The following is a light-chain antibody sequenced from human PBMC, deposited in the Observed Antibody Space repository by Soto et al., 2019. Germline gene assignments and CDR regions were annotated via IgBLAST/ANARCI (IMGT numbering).Light chain of an antibody. CDR1: QSVSSY. V-gene: IGKV3-11*01. Sequence: EIVLTQSPATLSLSPGERATLSCRASQSVSSYLAWYHQKPGQAPRLLIYDASNRATGIPARFSGSGSGTDFTLTISSLEPEDFAVYYCQQRSNWPTFGGGTKVEI. CDR2: DAS. J-gene: IGKJ4*01. CDR3: QQRSNWPT.